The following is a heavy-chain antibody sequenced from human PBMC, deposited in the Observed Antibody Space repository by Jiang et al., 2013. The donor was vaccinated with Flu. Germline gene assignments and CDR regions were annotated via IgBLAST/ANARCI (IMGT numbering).Heavy chain of an antibody. CDR2: IRSKADSHAT. J-gene: IGHJ4*02. D-gene: IGHD4-17*01. CDR3: ATYGDYGV. V-gene: IGHV3-73*01. CDR1: GFTFSGSA. Sequence: GGLVQPGGSLKLSCAASGFTFSGSAIHWVRQASGKGLEWLGRIRSKADSHATTYAASVKGRFTLSRDDSRDTAYLQMNSLKIEDTAVYYCATYGDYGVWGPGTLVTVSS.